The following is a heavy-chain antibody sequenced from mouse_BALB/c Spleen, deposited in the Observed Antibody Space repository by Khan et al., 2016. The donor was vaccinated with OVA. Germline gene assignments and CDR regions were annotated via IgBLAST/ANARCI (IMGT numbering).Heavy chain of an antibody. V-gene: IGHV1-7*01. CDR3: ARRGLRWDCDY. Sequence: QVQLKQSGAELAKPGASVKMSCKASGYTFINYWILWVKQRPGQGLEWIGYINPSTGYTEYNQHFKDKATLTADKSSSTAYMQLSSLTSEDSAVYYWARRGLRWDCDYWGQGTTLTVSS. D-gene: IGHD1-1*01. J-gene: IGHJ2*01. CDR2: INPSTGYT. CDR1: GYTFINYW.